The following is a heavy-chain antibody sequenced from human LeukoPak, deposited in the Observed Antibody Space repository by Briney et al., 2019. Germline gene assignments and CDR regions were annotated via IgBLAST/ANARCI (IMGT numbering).Heavy chain of an antibody. J-gene: IGHJ3*02. Sequence: GGSLRLSCAASGFTFSSYWMSWVRQAPGKGLEWVANVKQDGSEKYYVDSVKGRFTISRDNAKNSLYLQMNGLRAEDAAVYYCARDFTPGAFDIWGQGTMVTVSS. V-gene: IGHV3-7*01. D-gene: IGHD2-15*01. CDR2: VKQDGSEK. CDR1: GFTFSSYW. CDR3: ARDFTPGAFDI.